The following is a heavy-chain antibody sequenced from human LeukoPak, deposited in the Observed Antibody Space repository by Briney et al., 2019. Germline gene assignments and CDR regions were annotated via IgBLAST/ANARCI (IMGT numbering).Heavy chain of an antibody. V-gene: IGHV3-7*05. Sequence: GGSLRLSCAASGFTFSSYWMSWVRQAPGKGLEWVANINRDGREKYYVDSVKGRFTISRDNARNSLYLQMNSLRAEDTAVYYCATLATTPYYYDTSGYSRRWGQGTLVTVSS. CDR1: GFTFSSYW. CDR3: ATLATTPYYYDTSGYSRR. D-gene: IGHD3-22*01. CDR2: INRDGREK. J-gene: IGHJ4*02.